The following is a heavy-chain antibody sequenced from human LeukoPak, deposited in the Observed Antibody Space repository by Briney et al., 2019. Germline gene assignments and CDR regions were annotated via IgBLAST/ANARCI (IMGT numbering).Heavy chain of an antibody. J-gene: IGHJ4*02. Sequence: SETLSLTCTVSGGSISSSSYYWGWIRQPPGEGLEWIGSIYYSGSTYYNPSLKSRVTISVDTSKNQFSLKLSSVTAADTAVYYCARPSTAMVIDYWGQGTLVTVSS. CDR1: GGSISSSSYY. CDR3: ARPSTAMVIDY. D-gene: IGHD5-18*01. CDR2: IYYSGST. V-gene: IGHV4-39*01.